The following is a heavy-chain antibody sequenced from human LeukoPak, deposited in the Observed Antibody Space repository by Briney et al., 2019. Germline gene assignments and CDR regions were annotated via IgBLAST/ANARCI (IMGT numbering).Heavy chain of an antibody. CDR2: INQDGSEK. V-gene: IGHV3-7*01. J-gene: IGHJ4*02. CDR3: ARGRSSVDY. D-gene: IGHD6-19*01. Sequence: PGGSLRLSCAASGFTFRSHWMSWVRQAPGKGLEWVANINQDGSEKYYVDSVKGRFTMSRDNAKNLLYLQMNSLRAEDRAVYYCARGRSSVDYWGQGTLVTVSS. CDR1: GFTFRSHW.